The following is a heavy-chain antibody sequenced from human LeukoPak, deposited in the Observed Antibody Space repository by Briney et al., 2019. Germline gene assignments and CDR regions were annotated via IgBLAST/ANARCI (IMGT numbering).Heavy chain of an antibody. CDR3: VIPARQGASLDY. CDR2: IYSGGST. CDR1: GFTVSSNY. D-gene: IGHD6-6*01. Sequence: PGGSLRLSCAASGFTVSSNYMSWVRQAPGEGLGRVSVIYSGGSTYYADSVKGRFTISRDNSKNTLYLQMNSLRAEDTAGYYCVIPARQGASLDYWGQGSLVTASS. V-gene: IGHV3-53*01. J-gene: IGHJ4*02.